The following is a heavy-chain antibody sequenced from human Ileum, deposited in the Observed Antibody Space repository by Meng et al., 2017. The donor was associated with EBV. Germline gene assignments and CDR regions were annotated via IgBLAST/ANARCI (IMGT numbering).Heavy chain of an antibody. CDR3: ARVAPSGYRYFDY. D-gene: IGHD3-3*01. V-gene: IGHV7-4-1*02. CDR2: INTNTGNP. Sequence: QVQLVQSGAEVKKPGAPVRVSCKASGYTFTSYENKWVRQAPGQGLEWMGWINTNTGNPTYAQVFTRRFVFSLDTSFRTAYLQISSLKAEDTAVYYCARVAPSGYRYFDYWGQGTMVTVSA. CDR1: GYTFTSYE. J-gene: IGHJ4*02.